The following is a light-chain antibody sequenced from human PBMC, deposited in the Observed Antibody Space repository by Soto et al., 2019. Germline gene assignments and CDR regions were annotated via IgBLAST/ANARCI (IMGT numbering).Light chain of an antibody. Sequence: SSELTQSPSISVAPGQTARLTCGGDNIGSKSAHWYQQKTGQAPVLVIYYDEDRPSGIPDRFSGSNSGNTATLTISRVEVGDEADYYCQVWNDSGDHAIFGGGTKLTVL. J-gene: IGLJ2*01. CDR1: NIGSKS. V-gene: IGLV3-21*04. CDR2: YDE. CDR3: QVWNDSGDHAI.